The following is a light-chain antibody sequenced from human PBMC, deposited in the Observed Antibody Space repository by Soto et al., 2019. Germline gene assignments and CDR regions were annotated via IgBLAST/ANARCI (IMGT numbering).Light chain of an antibody. J-gene: IGLJ2*01. CDR3: SSFTTSSALV. CDR2: DVS. Sequence: QSALTQPASVSGSPGQSITLSCTGTNSDIGYYNFVSWYQHHPGKAPKLMIYDVSNRPSGVSNRFSGSKSGNTASLTISGLQAEDEADYYCSSFTTSSALVFGGGTQLTVL. V-gene: IGLV2-14*03. CDR1: NSDIGYYNF.